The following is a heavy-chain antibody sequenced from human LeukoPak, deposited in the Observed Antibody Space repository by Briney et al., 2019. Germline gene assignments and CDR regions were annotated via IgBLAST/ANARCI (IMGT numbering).Heavy chain of an antibody. Sequence: SVKVSCKASGGTFSSYAISWVRQAPGQGLEWMGGIIPIFGTANYAQKFQGRVTITADESTSTAYMELSSLRSEDTAVYYCARGAYDFWSGYRPHYYYYYYMDVWGEGTTVTVSS. J-gene: IGHJ6*03. CDR1: GGTFSSYA. V-gene: IGHV1-69*01. CDR3: ARGAYDFWSGYRPHYYYYYYMDV. CDR2: IIPIFGTA. D-gene: IGHD3-3*01.